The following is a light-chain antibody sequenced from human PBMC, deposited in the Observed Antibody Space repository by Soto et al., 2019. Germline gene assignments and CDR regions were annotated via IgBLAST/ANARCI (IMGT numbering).Light chain of an antibody. V-gene: IGKV3-20*01. CDR3: RQYGSSPSYT. Sequence: EIVLTQSPGTLSLSPGERATLSCRASQSLSSYLAWYQQKPGQAPRLLIYGASIRATGIPGRFRGSGSGTDFTLTISRLAPEDFAVYYCRQYGSSPSYTFGQGTKLQIK. CDR1: QSLSSY. J-gene: IGKJ2*01. CDR2: GAS.